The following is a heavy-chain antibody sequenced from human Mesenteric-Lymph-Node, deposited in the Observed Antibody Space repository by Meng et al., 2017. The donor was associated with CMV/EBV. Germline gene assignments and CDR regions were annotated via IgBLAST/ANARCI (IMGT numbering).Heavy chain of an antibody. J-gene: IGHJ4*02. CDR2: ITNTGGST. V-gene: IGHV3-23*01. Sequence: GGSLRLSCAASGFPFMRYAMSWVRQAPGKGLEWVSGITNTGGSTYYADSVKGRFTISRDNSKNTLLLQMNSLKADDTAVYYCAKGTSRITTVGTDYWCQGVLVTVSS. D-gene: IGHD1/OR15-1a*01. CDR1: GFPFMRYA. CDR3: AKGTSRITTVGTDY.